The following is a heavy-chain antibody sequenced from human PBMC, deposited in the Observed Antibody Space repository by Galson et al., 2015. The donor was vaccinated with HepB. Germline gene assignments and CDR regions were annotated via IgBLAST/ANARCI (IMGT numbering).Heavy chain of an antibody. Sequence: TLSLTCIVSGGSINSGDYYWSWIRRPPGKGLEWIANVYYSGSTNYNPSLKSRLTISVDKSRRQFSLNLNSVTGADTAVYYCARGASFHDYSAYYFDYWGQGTLVTVSS. V-gene: IGHV4-30-4*01. D-gene: IGHD3-16*01. CDR2: VYYSGST. J-gene: IGHJ4*02. CDR1: GGSINSGDYY. CDR3: ARGASFHDYSAYYFDY.